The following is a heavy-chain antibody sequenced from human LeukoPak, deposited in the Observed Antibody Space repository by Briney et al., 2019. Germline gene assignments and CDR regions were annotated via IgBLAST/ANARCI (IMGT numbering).Heavy chain of an antibody. CDR2: INPNSGGT. CDR3: ASTRRDGYNGGYYFDY. V-gene: IGHV1-2*02. J-gene: IGHJ4*02. D-gene: IGHD5-24*01. Sequence: GASVKVSCKASGYTFSGYYMHWVRQAPGQGLEWMGWINPNSGGTKYAQKFQGRVTMTRDTSISTAYMELSRLRSDDTAVYYCASTRRDGYNGGYYFDYWGQGTLVTVSS. CDR1: GYTFSGYY.